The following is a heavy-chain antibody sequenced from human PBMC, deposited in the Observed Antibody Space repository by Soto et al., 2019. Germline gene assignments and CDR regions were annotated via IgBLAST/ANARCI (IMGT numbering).Heavy chain of an antibody. Sequence: EVQLLESGGGLVQPGGSLRLSCAASGFTFDNYAMTWVRQAPGXXLEWVSALTASGTNTHYADSVKDRFVIFRDNSKNTLYLQMHRLTAADTAMYFCVQGGYSXGWYLALATWGQGTLVTVSS. CDR1: GFTFDNYA. CDR3: VQGGYSXGWYLALAT. J-gene: IGHJ5*02. CDR2: LTASGTNT. V-gene: IGHV3-23*01. D-gene: IGHD6-19*01.